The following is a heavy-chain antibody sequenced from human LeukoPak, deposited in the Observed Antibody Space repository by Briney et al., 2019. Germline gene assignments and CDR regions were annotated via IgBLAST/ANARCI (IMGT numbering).Heavy chain of an antibody. D-gene: IGHD3-10*01. J-gene: IGHJ6*03. CDR2: ISSSGSTI. V-gene: IGHV3-48*03. CDR3: AKGGRYGSGSYDRYYYYYYMDV. Sequence: GGSLRLSCAASGFTFSSYEMNWVRQAPGKVLEWVSYISSSGSTIYYADSVKGRFTISRDNSKNTLYLQMNSLRAEDTAVYYCAKGGRYGSGSYDRYYYYYYMDVWGKGTTVTVSS. CDR1: GFTFSSYE.